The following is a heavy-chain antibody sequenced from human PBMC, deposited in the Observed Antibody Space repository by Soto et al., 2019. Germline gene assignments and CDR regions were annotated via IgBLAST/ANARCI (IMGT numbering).Heavy chain of an antibody. Sequence: QVQLVQSGAEVKKPGSSVKVSCKASGGTFSSYAISWVRQAPGQGLEWMGGIIPIFGTANYAKKFQGRVTITADKSTSTAYMELSSLRSEDTAVYYCAREKRGSSPTPCFDYWGQGTLVTVSS. CDR2: IIPIFGTA. V-gene: IGHV1-69*06. D-gene: IGHD2-15*01. J-gene: IGHJ4*02. CDR1: GGTFSSYA. CDR3: AREKRGSSPTPCFDY.